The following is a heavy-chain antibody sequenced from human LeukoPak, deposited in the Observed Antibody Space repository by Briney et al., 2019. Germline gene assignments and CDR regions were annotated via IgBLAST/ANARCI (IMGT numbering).Heavy chain of an antibody. CDR1: GFTFSSYA. D-gene: IGHD3-10*01. J-gene: IGHJ6*03. Sequence: GGSLRLSCAASGFTFSSYAMSWVRQAPGKGLEWVSAISGSGGSTYYADSVKGRFTISRDNYKNTLYLQMNSLRAEDTALYYCAKAKYYYGSGIKRYYYYMDVWGKGTTVTVSS. CDR2: ISGSGGST. V-gene: IGHV3-23*01. CDR3: AKAKYYYGSGIKRYYYYMDV.